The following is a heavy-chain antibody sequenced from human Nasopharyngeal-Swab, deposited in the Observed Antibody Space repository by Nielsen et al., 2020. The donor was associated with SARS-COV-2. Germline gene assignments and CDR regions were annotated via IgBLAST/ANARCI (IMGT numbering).Heavy chain of an antibody. CDR1: GFTFSRYW. J-gene: IGHJ4*02. CDR2: VNGDGSGT. V-gene: IGHV3-74*01. CDR3: ASDSIRRHDY. Sequence: GESLKISCAASGFTFSRYWMHWVRQAPGKGLVWVSRVNGDGSGTGHADSVKGRFTISRDNAKSMLYLQMNRLRVENTGVYYCASDSIRRHDYWGQGTLVTVSS. D-gene: IGHD6-6*01.